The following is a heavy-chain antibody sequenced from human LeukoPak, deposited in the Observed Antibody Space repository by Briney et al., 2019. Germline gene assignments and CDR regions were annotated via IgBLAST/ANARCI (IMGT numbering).Heavy chain of an antibody. CDR3: ARVVRLPFSGEYFDL. CDR1: GGSFSGYY. Sequence: SETLSLTCAVYGGSFSGYYWSWIRQPPGKGLEWIGEINHSGSTYYNPSLKSRVTISVDTSKNQFSLKLSSVTAADTAVYYCARVVRLPFSGEYFDLWGRGTLVTVSS. J-gene: IGHJ2*01. D-gene: IGHD3-16*01. CDR2: INHSGST. V-gene: IGHV4-34*01.